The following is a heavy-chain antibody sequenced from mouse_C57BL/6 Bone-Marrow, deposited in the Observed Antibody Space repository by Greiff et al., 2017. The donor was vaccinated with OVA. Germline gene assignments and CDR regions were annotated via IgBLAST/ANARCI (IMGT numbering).Heavy chain of an antibody. CDR2: ISSGGSYT. V-gene: IGHV5-6*01. CDR3: ARHRGTTAFDY. J-gene: IGHJ2*01. Sequence: EVNVVESGGDLVKPGGSLKLSCAASGFTFSSYGMSWVRQTPDKRLEWVATISSGGSYTYYPDSVKGRFTISRDNAKNTLYLQMSSLESEDTAMYYCARHRGTTAFDYWGQGTTLTVSS. CDR1: GFTFSSYG. D-gene: IGHD2-14*01.